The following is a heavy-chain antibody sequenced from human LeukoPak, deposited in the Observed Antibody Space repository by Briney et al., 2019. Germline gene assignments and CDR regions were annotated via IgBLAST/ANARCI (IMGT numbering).Heavy chain of an antibody. D-gene: IGHD1-14*01. Sequence: GASVKVSCKASGYTFTGYYMHWVRQAPGQGLEWMGWINPNSGGTNYAQKFQGRVTMTRDTSISTAYMELSRLRSDDKAVDYCARDYGRDYYYYYMDVWGKGTTVTISS. CDR2: INPNSGGT. CDR3: ARDYGRDYYYYYMDV. CDR1: GYTFTGYY. V-gene: IGHV1-2*02. J-gene: IGHJ6*03.